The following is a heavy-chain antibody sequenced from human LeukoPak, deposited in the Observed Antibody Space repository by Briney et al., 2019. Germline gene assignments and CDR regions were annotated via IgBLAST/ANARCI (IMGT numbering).Heavy chain of an antibody. Sequence: GGSLRLSCAASGFTFDDYAMHWVRQAPGKGLEWVSGISWNSGSIGYADSVKGRFTISRDNAKNSLYLQMNSLRAEDTAVYYCARDPVFSAGGYFDYWGQGTLVTVSS. CDR2: ISWNSGSI. J-gene: IGHJ4*02. V-gene: IGHV3-9*01. CDR1: GFTFDDYA. CDR3: ARDPVFSAGGYFDY. D-gene: IGHD3-10*01.